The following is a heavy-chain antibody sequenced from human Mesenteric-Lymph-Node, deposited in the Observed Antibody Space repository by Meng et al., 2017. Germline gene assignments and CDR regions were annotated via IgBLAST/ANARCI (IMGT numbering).Heavy chain of an antibody. D-gene: IGHD3-16*01. CDR1: GFTFHVYA. J-gene: IGHJ4*02. V-gene: IGHV3-23*01. Sequence: GESLKISCAASGFTFHVYAMTWVRQAPGKGLEWVAVISDDSATTYYADSVRGRFTISRDNSKNTLYLQMDSLGADDTALYYCNAFEGLDYWGQGTLVTVSS. CDR2: ISDDSATT. CDR3: NAFEGLDY.